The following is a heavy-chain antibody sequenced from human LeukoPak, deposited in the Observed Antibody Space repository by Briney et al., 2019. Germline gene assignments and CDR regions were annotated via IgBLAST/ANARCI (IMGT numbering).Heavy chain of an antibody. CDR2: IYYSGTT. V-gene: IGHV4-59*01. Sequence: SETLSLTCTVSGGSFSTYYWSWIRRPPGKGLEWIGYIYYSGTTNYNPSLRSRVTISVDTSKNQFSLRLSSVTSADTALYYCARENSYYDSSAYYYGSGYFDYWGQGTLVTVSS. D-gene: IGHD3-22*01. J-gene: IGHJ4*02. CDR1: GGSFSTYY. CDR3: ARENSYYDSSAYYYGSGYFDY.